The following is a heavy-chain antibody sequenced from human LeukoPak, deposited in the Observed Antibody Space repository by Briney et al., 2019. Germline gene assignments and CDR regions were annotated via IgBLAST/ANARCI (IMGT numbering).Heavy chain of an antibody. D-gene: IGHD5-12*01. Sequence: GGSLRLSCAASGFTFSSYWMSWVRQAPGKGLEWVANIKQDGSEKYYVDSVKGRFTISRDNAKNSLYLRMNSLRAEDTAVYYCARDSAAGYSGYAPFLSWGQGTLVTVSS. V-gene: IGHV3-7*01. CDR2: IKQDGSEK. CDR3: ARDSAAGYSGYAPFLS. CDR1: GFTFSSYW. J-gene: IGHJ4*02.